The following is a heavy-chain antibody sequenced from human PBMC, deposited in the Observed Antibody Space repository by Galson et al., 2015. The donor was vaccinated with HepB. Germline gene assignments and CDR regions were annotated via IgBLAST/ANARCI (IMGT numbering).Heavy chain of an antibody. CDR3: ARVVLQQQLVSYYYYGMDV. J-gene: IGHJ6*02. CDR2: TYYRSKWYN. CDR1: GDSVSSNSAA. Sequence: CAISGDSVSSNSAAWNWIRQSPSRGLEWLGRTYYRSKWYNDYAVSVKSRITTNPDTSKNQFSLQLNSVTPEDTAVYYCARVVLQQQLVSYYYYGMDVWGQGTTVTVSS. V-gene: IGHV6-1*01. D-gene: IGHD6-13*01.